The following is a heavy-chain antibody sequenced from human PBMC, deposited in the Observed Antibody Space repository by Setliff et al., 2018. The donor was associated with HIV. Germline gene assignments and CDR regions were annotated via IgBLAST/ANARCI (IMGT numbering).Heavy chain of an antibody. CDR1: GFTFNNYW. CDR3: AKDRYYDSSGSPFDY. V-gene: IGHV3-66*02. J-gene: IGHJ4*02. D-gene: IGHD3-22*01. Sequence: PGGSLRLSCESSGFTFNNYWMSWVRQAPGKGLEWVSVIYVGDTTYYADSVKGRFTISRDNSKNTLYLQMNSLRAEDTAVYYCAKDRYYDSSGSPFDYWGQGTLVTVSS. CDR2: IYVGDTT.